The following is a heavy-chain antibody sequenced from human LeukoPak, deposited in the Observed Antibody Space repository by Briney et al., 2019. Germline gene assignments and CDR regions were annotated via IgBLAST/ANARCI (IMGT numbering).Heavy chain of an antibody. CDR3: ARDIVTGTSRHMDV. CDR1: GFTFSSYS. CDR2: ISSSSSYI. J-gene: IGHJ6*03. Sequence: PGGSLRLSCAASGFTFSSYSMTWVRQAPGKGLECVSSISSSSSYIYYADSVKGRFTISRDNAKNSLYLQMNSLRAEDTAVYYCARDIVTGTSRHMDVWGKGTTVTVSS. D-gene: IGHD1-7*01. V-gene: IGHV3-21*01.